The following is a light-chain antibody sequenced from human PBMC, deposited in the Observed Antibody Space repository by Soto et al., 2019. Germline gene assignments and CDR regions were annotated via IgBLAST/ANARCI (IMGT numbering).Light chain of an antibody. Sequence: QSVLTQPASVSGSPGQSITISCTGTSSDVGGYNYVSWYQQHPGKAPKLMIYEVSNRPSGVSNRFSGSKSGNTASLTISGLQAEDEADYYCQSYDSSLSGYVSGTGTKVTVL. V-gene: IGLV2-14*01. CDR3: QSYDSSLSGYV. CDR2: EVS. J-gene: IGLJ1*01. CDR1: SSDVGGYNY.